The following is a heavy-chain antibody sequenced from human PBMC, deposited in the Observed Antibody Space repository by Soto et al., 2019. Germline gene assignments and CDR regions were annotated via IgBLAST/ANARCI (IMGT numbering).Heavy chain of an antibody. D-gene: IGHD4-17*01. Sequence: QVQLQESGPGLVKPSQTLSLTCTVSGGSISSGGYYWSWIRQHPGKGLEWIGYIYYSGSTFYNPSLKSRVTISVDTSKTQFSLKLSSVTAADTAVYYCATQSTTVTIPFDYWGQGTLVTVSS. CDR1: GGSISSGGYY. V-gene: IGHV4-31*03. CDR2: IYYSGST. J-gene: IGHJ4*02. CDR3: ATQSTTVTIPFDY.